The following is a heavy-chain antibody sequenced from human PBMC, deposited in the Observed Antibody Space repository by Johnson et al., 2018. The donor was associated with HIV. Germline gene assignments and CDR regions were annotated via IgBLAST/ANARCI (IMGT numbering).Heavy chain of an antibody. CDR3: ARDLTRQQLALAAFDI. J-gene: IGHJ3*02. CDR2: IKQDGSEK. CDR1: GFTFSGYW. D-gene: IGHD6-13*01. V-gene: IGHV3-7*01. Sequence: VQLVESGGGLVQPGGSLRLSCTASGFTFSGYWMSWVRQAPGRGLEWVANIKQDGSEKYYVESVMGRFTISRDNAKNSLYLQMNSLRVEDTAVYYCARDLTRQQLALAAFDIWGQGTMVTVSS.